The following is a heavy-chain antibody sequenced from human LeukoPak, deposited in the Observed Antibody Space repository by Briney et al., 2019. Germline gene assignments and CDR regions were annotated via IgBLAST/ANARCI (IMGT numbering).Heavy chain of an antibody. J-gene: IGHJ6*03. CDR1: GFTFSSYE. CDR3: AKNGDRGAYCSGGSCYPYYYYYIDV. V-gene: IGHV3-48*03. Sequence: GGSLRLSCAASGFTFSSYEMNWVRQAPGKGLEWVSYISSSGSTIYYADSVKGRFTISRDNSKNTLYLQMNSLRAEDTAIYYCAKNGDRGAYCSGGSCYPYYYYYIDVWGKGTTVTISS. CDR2: ISSSGSTI. D-gene: IGHD2-15*01.